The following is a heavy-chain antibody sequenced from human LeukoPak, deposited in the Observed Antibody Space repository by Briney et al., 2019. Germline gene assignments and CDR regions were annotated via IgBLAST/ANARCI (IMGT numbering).Heavy chain of an antibody. J-gene: IGHJ5*02. CDR1: GYTFTGYY. Sequence: ASVKVSCKASGYTFTGYYMHWVRQAPGQGLEWMGWINPNSGGTNYAQKFQGRVTITADESTSTAYMELNSLRSEDTAMYYCARVFTPINGYGSGSYSFLGSLDPWGQGTLVTVSS. CDR3: ARVFTPINGYGSGSYSFLGSLDP. CDR2: INPNSGGT. D-gene: IGHD3-10*01. V-gene: IGHV1-2*02.